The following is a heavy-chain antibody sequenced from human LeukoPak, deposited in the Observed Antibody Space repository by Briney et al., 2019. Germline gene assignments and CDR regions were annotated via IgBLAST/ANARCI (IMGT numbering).Heavy chain of an antibody. CDR3: AKDGTSMVRFALDY. D-gene: IGHD5-18*01. CDR2: ISYDGSNK. V-gene: IGHV3-30*04. Sequence: GGSLRLSCEVSGFTFSSYAMHCVRQAPGKGLEWVAVISYDGSNKYYADSVKGRFTISGDNSKNTLYLQMNSLRAEDTAVYYCAKDGTSMVRFALDYWGQGTLVTVSS. J-gene: IGHJ4*02. CDR1: GFTFSSYA.